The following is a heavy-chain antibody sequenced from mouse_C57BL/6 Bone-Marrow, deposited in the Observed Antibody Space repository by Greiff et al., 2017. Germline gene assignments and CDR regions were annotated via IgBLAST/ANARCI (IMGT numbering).Heavy chain of an antibody. CDR2: IYPRSGNT. Sequence: VQGVESGAELARPGASVKLSCKASGYTFTSYGISWVKQRTGQGLEWIGEIYPRSGNTYYNEKFKGKATLTADKSSSTAYMELRSLTSKDSAVYFCARGYEPLLAYWGQGTLVTVSA. J-gene: IGHJ3*01. V-gene: IGHV1-81*01. D-gene: IGHD2-3*01. CDR1: GYTFTSYG. CDR3: ARGYEPLLAY.